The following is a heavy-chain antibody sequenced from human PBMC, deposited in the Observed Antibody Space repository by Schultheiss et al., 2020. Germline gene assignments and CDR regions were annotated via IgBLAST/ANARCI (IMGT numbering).Heavy chain of an antibody. J-gene: IGHJ6*03. CDR1: GGTFSDYA. D-gene: IGHD6-13*01. Sequence: SVKVSCKASGGTFSDYAIIWVRQAPGQGLEWMGGIIPVFGTANYAQKFQGRVTITADESTSTAYMELSSLRSEDTAVYFCAREGGIATTGSLQDLYYYYYYMDVWGKGTTVTFSS. CDR2: IIPVFGTA. CDR3: AREGGIATTGSLQDLYYYYYYMDV. V-gene: IGHV1-69*13.